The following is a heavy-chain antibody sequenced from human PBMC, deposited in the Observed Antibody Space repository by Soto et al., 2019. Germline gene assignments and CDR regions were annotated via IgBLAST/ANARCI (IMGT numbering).Heavy chain of an antibody. D-gene: IGHD6-19*01. V-gene: IGHV5-51*01. J-gene: IGHJ6*02. Sequence: PGESLKISCKGSGYSFTSYWIGWVRQMPGKGLEWMGIIYPGDSDTRYSPSFQGQVTISADKSISTAYLQWSSLKASDTAMYYCARCPVAGKGPYYYYGMDVWGQGTTVTVSS. CDR2: IYPGDSDT. CDR3: ARCPVAGKGPYYYYGMDV. CDR1: GYSFTSYW.